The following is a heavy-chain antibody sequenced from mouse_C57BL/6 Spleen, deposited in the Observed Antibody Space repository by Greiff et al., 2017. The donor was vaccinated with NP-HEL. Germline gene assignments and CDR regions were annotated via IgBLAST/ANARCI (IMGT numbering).Heavy chain of an antibody. CDR2: IYPGDGDT. J-gene: IGHJ1*03. CDR3: ARYLPWYFDV. CDR1: GYAFSSSW. D-gene: IGHD5-1*01. Sequence: QVQLKQSGPELVKPGASVKISCKASGYAFSSSWMNWVKQRPGKGLEWIGRIYPGDGDTNYNGKFKGKATLTADKSSSTAYMQLSSLTSEDSAVYFCARYLPWYFDVWGTGTTVTVSS. V-gene: IGHV1-82*01.